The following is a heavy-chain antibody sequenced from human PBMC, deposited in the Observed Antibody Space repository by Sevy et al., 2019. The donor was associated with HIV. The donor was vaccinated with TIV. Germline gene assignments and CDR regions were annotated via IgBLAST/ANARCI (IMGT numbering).Heavy chain of an antibody. J-gene: IGHJ4*02. CDR1: GFTFSRHV. CDR3: AKDMGDTAMAIDY. Sequence: GGSLRLSCAASGFTFSRHVMSWVRPAPGKGLEWVSGISWNSGSIGYADSVKGRFTISRDNAKNSLYLQMNSLRAEDTALYYCAKDMGDTAMAIDYWGQGTLVTVSS. CDR2: ISWNSGSI. D-gene: IGHD5-18*01. V-gene: IGHV3-9*01.